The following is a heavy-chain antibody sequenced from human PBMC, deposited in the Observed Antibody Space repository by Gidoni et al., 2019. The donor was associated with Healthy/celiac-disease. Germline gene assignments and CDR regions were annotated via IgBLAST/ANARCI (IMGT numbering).Heavy chain of an antibody. CDR1: GYTFTSYY. CDR3: ARALVVPERSDSYYYYYGMDV. D-gene: IGHD2-2*01. V-gene: IGHV1-46*01. CDR2: INPSGGST. J-gene: IGHJ6*02. Sequence: QVQLVQSGAEGMKPGASVKVSCKASGYTFTSYYMHWVRQAPGQGLAWMGIINPSGGSTSYAQKFQGRVTMTRDTSTSTVYMGLSSLRSEDTAVYYCARALVVPERSDSYYYYYGMDVWGQGTTVTVSS.